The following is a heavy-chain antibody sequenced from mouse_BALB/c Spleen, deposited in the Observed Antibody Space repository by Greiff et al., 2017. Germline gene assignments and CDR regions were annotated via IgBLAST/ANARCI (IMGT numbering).Heavy chain of an antibody. CDR2: INPYNDGT. D-gene: IGHD1-1*01. CDR1: GYTFTSYV. Sequence: EVQLQQSGPELVKPGASVKMSCKASGYTFTSYVMHWVKQKPGQGLEWIGYINPYNDGTKYNEKFKGKATLTSDKSSSTAYMELSSLTSEDSAVYYCARTNFNYYGSSYAMDYWGQGTSVTVSS. J-gene: IGHJ4*01. CDR3: ARTNFNYYGSSYAMDY. V-gene: IGHV1-14*01.